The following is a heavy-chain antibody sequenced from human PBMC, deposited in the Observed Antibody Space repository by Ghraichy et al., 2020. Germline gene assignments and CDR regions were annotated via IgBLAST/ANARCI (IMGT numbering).Heavy chain of an antibody. CDR2: ITWNSGRI. Sequence: GGSLRLSCAASGFTFDDYAMHWVRQAPGKGLQWVSYITWNSGRIGYADSLKGRFTISRDNAKNSLYLQMNSLRPEDTALYYCAKDTSVSGDGAFDIWGQGTLVTVSS. D-gene: IGHD3-10*01. CDR1: GFTFDDYA. J-gene: IGHJ3*02. V-gene: IGHV3-9*01. CDR3: AKDTSVSGDGAFDI.